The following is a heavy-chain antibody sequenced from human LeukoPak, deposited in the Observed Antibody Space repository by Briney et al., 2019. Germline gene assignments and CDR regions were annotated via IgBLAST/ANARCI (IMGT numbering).Heavy chain of an antibody. D-gene: IGHD6-19*01. CDR2: ISGSGTST. V-gene: IGHV3-23*01. CDR1: GFTFSSYA. J-gene: IGHJ4*02. CDR3: ARGKGIAVSSFDS. Sequence: GGSLRLSCAASGFTFSSYAMSWVHQAPGKGLEWVSGISGSGTSTYYADSVKGRFTISRDNSKNTMSLQMNSLRAEDTALYYCARGKGIAVSSFDSWGQGTLATVSS.